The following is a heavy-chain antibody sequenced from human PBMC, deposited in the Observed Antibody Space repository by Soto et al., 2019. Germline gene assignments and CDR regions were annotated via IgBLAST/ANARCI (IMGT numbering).Heavy chain of an antibody. CDR2: IYCSGST. D-gene: IGHD3-3*01. CDR3: ARGGSDFWSGYYPFDY. CDR1: GGSISSYY. J-gene: IGHJ4*02. V-gene: IGHV4-59*01. Sequence: TLSLTCTVSGGSISSYYWSWIRQPPGKGLEWIGYIYCSGSTNYNPSLKSRVTISVDTSKNQFSLKLSSVTAADTAVYYCARGGSDFWSGYYPFDYWGQGTLVTVSS.